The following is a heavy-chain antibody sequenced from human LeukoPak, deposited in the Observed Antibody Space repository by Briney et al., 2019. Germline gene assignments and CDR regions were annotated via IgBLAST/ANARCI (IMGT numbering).Heavy chain of an antibody. CDR3: ARLRNSGYDSDAFDI. CDR2: IIPIFGTA. V-gene: IGHV1-69*06. D-gene: IGHD5-12*01. Sequence: GASVKLSCKASGGTFSSYAISWVRQAPGQGLEWMGGIIPIFGTANYAQKLQGRVTITADKSTSTAYMGLRRLRCEDTAVYYWARLRNSGYDSDAFDIWGQGTMVTVSS. J-gene: IGHJ3*02. CDR1: GGTFSSYA.